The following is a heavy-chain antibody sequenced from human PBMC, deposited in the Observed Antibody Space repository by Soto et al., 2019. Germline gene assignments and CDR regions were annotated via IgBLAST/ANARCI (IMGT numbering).Heavy chain of an antibody. J-gene: IGHJ4*02. CDR3: AKKGQYGYYFDY. V-gene: IGHV3-30*18. D-gene: IGHD3-10*01. CDR1: GFTFSSYG. CDR2: ISYDGSNK. Sequence: SGFTFSSYGMHWVRQAPGKGLEWVAVISYDGSNKYYADSVKGRFTISRDNSKNTLYLQMNSLRAEDTAVYYCAKKGQYGYYFDYWGQGTLVTVSS.